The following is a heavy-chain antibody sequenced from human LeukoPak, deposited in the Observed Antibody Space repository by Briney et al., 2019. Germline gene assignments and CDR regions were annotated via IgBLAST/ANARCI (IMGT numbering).Heavy chain of an antibody. CDR2: INSDGSST. CDR1: GFTFGSYW. Sequence: GSLRLSCAASGFTFGSYWMHWVRQAPGKGLVWVSRINSDGSSTSYTDSVKGRFTISRDNAKNTLYLQMNSLRAEDTAVYYCARDHYGSGSWFDPWGQGTLVTVSS. J-gene: IGHJ5*02. V-gene: IGHV3-74*01. CDR3: ARDHYGSGSWFDP. D-gene: IGHD3-10*01.